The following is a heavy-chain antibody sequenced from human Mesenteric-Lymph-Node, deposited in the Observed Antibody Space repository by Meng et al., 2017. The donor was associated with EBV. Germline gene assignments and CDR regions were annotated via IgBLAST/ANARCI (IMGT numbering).Heavy chain of an antibody. CDR3: ARGVYYGDYAFGY. CDR1: GGSFSGYY. J-gene: IGHJ4*02. D-gene: IGHD4-17*01. Sequence: VHVTQWGGGLLEPSEPLSLTCAVYGGSFSGYYWSWIRQPPGKGLEWIGEINHSGSTNYNPSLKSRVTISVDTSKNQFSLKLSSVTAADTAVYYCARGVYYGDYAFGYWGQGTLVTVAS. V-gene: IGHV4-34*01. CDR2: INHSGST.